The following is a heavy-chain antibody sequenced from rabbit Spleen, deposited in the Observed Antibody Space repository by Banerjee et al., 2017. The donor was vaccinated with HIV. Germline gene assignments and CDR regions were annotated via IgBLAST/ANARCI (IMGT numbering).Heavy chain of an antibody. CDR3: ARDSGSSFSSYGMDL. CDR1: GFSFSAGYY. V-gene: IGHV1S40*01. D-gene: IGHD8-1*01. Sequence: QSLEESGGGLVKPGASLTLTCTASGFSFSAGYYMCWVRQAPGKGLEWIACIDAGSSGFTYFATWAKGRFTISKTSSTTVTLQMTSLTVADTATYFCARDSGSSFSSYGMDLWGPGTLVTVS. CDR2: IDAGSSGFT. J-gene: IGHJ6*01.